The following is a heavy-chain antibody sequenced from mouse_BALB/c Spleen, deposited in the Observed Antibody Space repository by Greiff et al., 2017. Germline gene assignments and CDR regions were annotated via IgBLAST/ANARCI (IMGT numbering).Heavy chain of an antibody. CDR3: ARNYEEGFAY. J-gene: IGHJ3*01. Sequence: VHLVESGPELVKPGASVKMSCKASGYTFTDYVISWVKQRTGQGLEWIGEIYPGSGSTYYNEKFKGKATLTADKSSNTAYMQLSSLTSEDSAVYFCARNYEEGFAYWGQGTLVTVSA. D-gene: IGHD2-4*01. CDR2: IYPGSGST. V-gene: IGHV1-77*01. CDR1: GYTFTDYV.